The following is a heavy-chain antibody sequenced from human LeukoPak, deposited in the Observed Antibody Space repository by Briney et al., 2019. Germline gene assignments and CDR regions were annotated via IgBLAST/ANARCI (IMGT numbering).Heavy chain of an antibody. CDR1: GYTFTSYY. J-gene: IGHJ5*02. Sequence: GASVKVSCKASGYTFTSYYMHWVRQAPGQGLEWMGIINPSGGSTSYAQKFQGRVTMTRDMSTSTVYMELSSLRSEDTAVYYCARDQVTILGVVKGALDPWGQGTLVTVSS. D-gene: IGHD3-3*01. V-gene: IGHV1-46*01. CDR2: INPSGGST. CDR3: ARDQVTILGVVKGALDP.